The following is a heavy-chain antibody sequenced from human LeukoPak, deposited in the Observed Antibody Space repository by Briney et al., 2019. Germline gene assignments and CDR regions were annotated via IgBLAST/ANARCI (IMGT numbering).Heavy chain of an antibody. J-gene: IGHJ4*02. CDR2: IYYSGST. CDR3: AGQWASYFDY. Sequence: SETLSLTCTVSGGSISSYYWSWIRQPPGKGLEWIGYIYYSGSTIYNPSLKSRVTISVDTSKNQFSLKLSSVTAADTAVYYCAGQWASYFDYWGQGTLVTVSS. CDR1: GGSISSYY. D-gene: IGHD1-26*01. V-gene: IGHV4-59*01.